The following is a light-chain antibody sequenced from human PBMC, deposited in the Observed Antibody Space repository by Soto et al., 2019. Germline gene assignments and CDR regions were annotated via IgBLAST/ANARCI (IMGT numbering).Light chain of an antibody. CDR3: QQYGSSRFT. J-gene: IGKJ3*01. V-gene: IGKV3-20*01. Sequence: EMVLTQSPGTLSLSPGERATLSCRASQSISSSYLAWYQQKPGQAPRLLVYGASSRATGIPDGFSGSGSGTDFTLTISRLEPEDFAVYYCQQYGSSRFTVGRGTKVDIK. CDR1: QSISSSY. CDR2: GAS.